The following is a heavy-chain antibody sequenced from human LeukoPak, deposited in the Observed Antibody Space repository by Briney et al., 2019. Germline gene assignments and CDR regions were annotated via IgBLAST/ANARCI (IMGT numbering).Heavy chain of an antibody. V-gene: IGHV4-39*01. Sequence: SETLSLTCTVSGGSISSSTSYWGWIRQPPGKGLEWIGSIYYSGSTSYNPSLKSRVTISADTSKKQFSLKLDSVTAADTAVYYCARNASDSGTSYFDYWGQGTLVTVSS. CDR3: ARNASDSGTSYFDY. CDR1: GGSISSSTSY. CDR2: IYYSGST. J-gene: IGHJ4*02. D-gene: IGHD1-26*01.